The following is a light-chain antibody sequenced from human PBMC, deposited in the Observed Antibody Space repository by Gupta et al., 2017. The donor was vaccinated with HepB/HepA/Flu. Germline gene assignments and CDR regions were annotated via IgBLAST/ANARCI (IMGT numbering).Light chain of an antibody. CDR3: QQRSKGWT. Sequence: EIVLTQSPATLSLSPGERATLSCRASQSVSSFLAWYQHKPGQAPRLLIYDASNRATGNTDRFSCRGAGKDCTLTISIPETEDCAVYYVQQRSKGWTFGQGTKVEIK. CDR1: QSVSSF. J-gene: IGKJ1*01. V-gene: IGKV3-11*01. CDR2: DAS.